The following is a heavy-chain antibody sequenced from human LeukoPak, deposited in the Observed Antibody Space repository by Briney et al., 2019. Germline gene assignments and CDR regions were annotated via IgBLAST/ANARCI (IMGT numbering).Heavy chain of an antibody. CDR2: IYTSGST. CDR1: GGSISSGSYY. J-gene: IGHJ5*02. CDR3: ARAAVVLWFGEYNWFDP. V-gene: IGHV4-61*02. D-gene: IGHD3-10*01. Sequence: SETLSLTCTVSGGSISSGSYYWSWIRQPAGKGLEWIGRIYTSGSTNYNPSLKSRVTISVGTSKNQFSLKLSSVTAADTAVYYCARAAVVLWFGEYNWFDPWGQGTLVTVSS.